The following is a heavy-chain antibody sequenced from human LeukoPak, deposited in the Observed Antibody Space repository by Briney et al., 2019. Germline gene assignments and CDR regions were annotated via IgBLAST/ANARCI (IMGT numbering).Heavy chain of an antibody. CDR3: ARVGPGKIWTSHFDY. CDR2: INPSGGST. Sequence: GASVKVSCKASGYTFTSYYMHLVRQAPGQGLEWMGIINPSGGSTSYAQKFQGRVTMTMDTSTSTVYMELRSLRSEDTAVYYCARVGPGKIWTSHFDYWGQGTLVTVSS. J-gene: IGHJ4*02. CDR1: GYTFTSYY. V-gene: IGHV1-46*01. D-gene: IGHD3/OR15-3a*01.